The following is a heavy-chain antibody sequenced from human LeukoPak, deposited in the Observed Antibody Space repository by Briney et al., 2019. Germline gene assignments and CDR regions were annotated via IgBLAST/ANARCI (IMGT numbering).Heavy chain of an antibody. CDR2: ISGSGGST. CDR3: AKSGHIVVVTAIPFDY. CDR1: GFTFSSYA. J-gene: IGHJ4*02. V-gene: IGHV3-23*01. D-gene: IGHD2-21*02. Sequence: GGSLRLSCAAPGFTFSSYAMSWVRQAPGKGLEWVSAISGSGGSTYYADSVKGRFTISRDNSKNTLYLQMNSLRAEDTAVYYCAKSGHIVVVTAIPFDYWGQGTLVTVSS.